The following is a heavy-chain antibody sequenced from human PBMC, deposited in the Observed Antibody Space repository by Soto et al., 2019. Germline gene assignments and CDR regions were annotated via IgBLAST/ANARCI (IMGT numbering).Heavy chain of an antibody. CDR2: IDRSGGPT. J-gene: IGHJ4*02. D-gene: IGHD3-10*01. Sequence: EVQLLESGGGLAQPGGSLRLSGAASGFTFSSYAMSWVRQAPGKGLEWVSTIDRSGGPTSYEDSVKDRFTISRDNSKNTLYLQMSSLRPEDTAVYYCAKLRGMVAWYFDCWGQGTLVTVSS. CDR3: AKLRGMVAWYFDC. V-gene: IGHV3-23*01. CDR1: GFTFSSYA.